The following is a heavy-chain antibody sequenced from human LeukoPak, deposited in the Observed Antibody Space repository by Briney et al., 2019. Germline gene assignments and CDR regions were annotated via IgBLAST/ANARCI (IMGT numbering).Heavy chain of an antibody. CDR3: ARVQQGYLDY. CDR1: GHMFTGNY. V-gene: IGHV1-18*04. Sequence: ASVKVSCKASGHMFTGNYIHWVRQAPGQGLEWMGWISPYNGNTNYAQKFQGRVTITADESTSTAYMELSSLRSEDTAVYYCARVQQGYLDYWGQGTLVTVSS. CDR2: ISPYNGNT. D-gene: IGHD1/OR15-1a*01. J-gene: IGHJ4*02.